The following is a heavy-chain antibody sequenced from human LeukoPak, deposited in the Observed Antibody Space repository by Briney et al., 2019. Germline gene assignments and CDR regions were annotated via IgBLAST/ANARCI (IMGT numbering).Heavy chain of an antibody. V-gene: IGHV4-34*01. CDR2: INHSRST. CDR1: GGSFSGYY. D-gene: IGHD3-22*01. Sequence: SETLSLTCAVYGGSFSGYYWSWIHQPPGKGLEWIGEINHSRSTNYNPSLKSRVTISVDTSKNQFSLKLSSVTAADTAVYYCARAGPRVTMIVVVIQKWRAFDIWGQGTMVTVSS. J-gene: IGHJ3*02. CDR3: ARAGPRVTMIVVVIQKWRAFDI.